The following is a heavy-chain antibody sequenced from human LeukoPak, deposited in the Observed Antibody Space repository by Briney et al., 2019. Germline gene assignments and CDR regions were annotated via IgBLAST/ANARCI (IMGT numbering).Heavy chain of an antibody. CDR1: GGSISSSSYY. CDR2: IYYSGST. D-gene: IGHD4-17*01. Sequence: SETLSLTCTVSGGSISSSSYYWGWIRQPPGKGLEWIGSIYYSGSTYYNPALKSRVVISADTSKNQFSLKLTSVTAADTAVYYCARVGDWYFDLWGRGTLVTVSS. J-gene: IGHJ2*01. CDR3: ARVGDWYFDL. V-gene: IGHV4-39*07.